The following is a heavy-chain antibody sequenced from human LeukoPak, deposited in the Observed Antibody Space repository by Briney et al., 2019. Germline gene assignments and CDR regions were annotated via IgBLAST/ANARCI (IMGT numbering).Heavy chain of an antibody. CDR1: GGSISSGDYY. V-gene: IGHV4-30-4*01. CDR2: IYYSGST. D-gene: IGHD3-22*01. Sequence: PSETLSLTCTVSGGSISSGDYYWSWIRQPPGKGLEWIGYIYYSGSTYYNPSLKSRVTISVDTSKNQFSLKLSSVTAADTAVYYCARAPNYYDSSGYYWEREFDPWGQGTLVTVSS. CDR3: ARAPNYYDSSGYYWEREFDP. J-gene: IGHJ5*02.